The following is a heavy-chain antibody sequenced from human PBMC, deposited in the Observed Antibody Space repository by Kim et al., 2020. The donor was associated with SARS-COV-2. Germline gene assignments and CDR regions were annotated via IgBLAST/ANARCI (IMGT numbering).Heavy chain of an antibody. CDR2: INGGNGNT. CDR3: AREGSGSYNWLDP. V-gene: IGHV1-3*01. Sequence: ASVKVSCKASGYTFDTFSLYWVRQAPGQRFEWMGWINGGNGNTRYSQNFQGRLTITRDTSATTAYMELSRLTSKDTAVYFCAREGSGSYNWLDPWGQGTLFTVSS. CDR1: GYTFDTFS. D-gene: IGHD3-10*01. J-gene: IGHJ5*02.